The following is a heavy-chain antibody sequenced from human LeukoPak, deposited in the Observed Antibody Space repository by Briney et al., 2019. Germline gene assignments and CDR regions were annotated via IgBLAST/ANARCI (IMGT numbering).Heavy chain of an antibody. CDR1: GGSISSSSYH. D-gene: IGHD2-15*01. J-gene: IGHJ4*02. V-gene: IGHV4-39*01. CDR2: MYYSGST. Sequence: PSETLSLTCTVSGGSISSSSYHWGWIRQPPGKGLEWIGNMYYSGSTYYNPSLKSRVTLSVDTSKNQFSLKMSSVSAADTALYYCVRLYGSTLYFDYWGQGTLVTVSS. CDR3: VRLYGSTLYFDY.